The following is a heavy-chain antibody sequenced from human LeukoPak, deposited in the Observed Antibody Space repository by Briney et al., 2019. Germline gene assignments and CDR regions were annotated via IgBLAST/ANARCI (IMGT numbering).Heavy chain of an antibody. CDR2: ISYDGSNK. D-gene: IGHD6-19*01. V-gene: IGHV3-30-3*01. CDR1: GFTFSSYA. J-gene: IGHJ6*02. Sequence: GGSLRLSCAASGFTFSSYAMHWVRQAPGKGLEWVAVISYDGSNKYYADSVKGRFTISRDNSKNTLYLQMNSLRAEDTAVYYCASYSSGWPYSYDYYGMDVWGQGTTVTVSS. CDR3: ASYSSGWPYSYDYYGMDV.